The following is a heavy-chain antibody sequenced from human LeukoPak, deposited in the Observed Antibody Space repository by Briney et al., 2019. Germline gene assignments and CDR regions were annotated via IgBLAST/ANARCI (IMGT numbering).Heavy chain of an antibody. V-gene: IGHV3-7*01. CDR1: GFSLSAYW. CDR3: ASWAGNTQSDSWSGPFDY. CDR2: INRDGSQK. D-gene: IGHD3-3*01. J-gene: IGHJ4*02. Sequence: GGSLRLSCAASGFSLSAYWMTWVRQAPGKGLEWVANINRDGSQKNHVDSVKGRFTISRDNAENSLFLQMSSLRVEDTAVYYCASWAGNTQSDSWSGPFDYWGQGTLVTVSS.